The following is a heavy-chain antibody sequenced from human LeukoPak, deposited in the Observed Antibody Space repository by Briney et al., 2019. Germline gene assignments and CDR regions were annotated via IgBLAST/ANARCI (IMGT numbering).Heavy chain of an antibody. J-gene: IGHJ4*02. CDR3: ARDPNYDFWSGYYVAYFDY. CDR1: GFTFSSYS. CDR2: ISSSSSYI. D-gene: IGHD3-3*01. Sequence: GGSLRLSCAASGFTFSSYSMNWVRQAPGKGLEWVSSISSSSSYIYYADSVKGRFTISRDNAKDSLYLQMNSLRAEDTAVYYCARDPNYDFWSGYYVAYFDYWGQGTLVTVSS. V-gene: IGHV3-21*01.